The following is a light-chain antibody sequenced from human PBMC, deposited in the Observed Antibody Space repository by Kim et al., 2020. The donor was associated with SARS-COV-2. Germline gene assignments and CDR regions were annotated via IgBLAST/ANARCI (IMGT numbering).Light chain of an antibody. Sequence: PGERATVACRASQGVSSFLAWYPQKPGEAPGLLVYDASNRATGIPAGFSGSESGSDFALTISSLEPEDVAVFYCQQRSNWPPGITFGQGTRLGIK. CDR3: QQRSNWPPGIT. V-gene: IGKV3-11*01. CDR2: DAS. J-gene: IGKJ5*01. CDR1: QGVSSF.